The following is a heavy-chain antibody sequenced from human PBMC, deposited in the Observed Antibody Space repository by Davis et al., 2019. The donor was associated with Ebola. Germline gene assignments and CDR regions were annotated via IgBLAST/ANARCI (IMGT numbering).Heavy chain of an antibody. D-gene: IGHD3-22*01. J-gene: IGHJ3*02. CDR2: ISGSGGST. CDR1: GFIFSSYA. V-gene: IGHV3-23*01. Sequence: GGSLRLSCAASGFIFSSYAMSWVRQAPGKGLEWVSAISGSGGSTYYADSVKGRFTISRDNSKNTLYLQMNSLRAEDTAVYYCAKGVITMIVVAPKDAFDIWGQGTMVTVSS. CDR3: AKGVITMIVVAPKDAFDI.